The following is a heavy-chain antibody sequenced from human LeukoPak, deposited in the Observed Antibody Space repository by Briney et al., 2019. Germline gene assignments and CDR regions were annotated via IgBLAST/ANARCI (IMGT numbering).Heavy chain of an antibody. CDR3: ARVIFGSGSYYYHYYGMDV. J-gene: IGHJ6*02. Sequence: ASEKVSCKASGGTFSSYAISWVRQAPGQGLEWMGRIIPILGIANYAQKFQGRVTITADKSTSTAYMELSSLRSEDTAVYYCARVIFGSGSYYYHYYGMDVWGQGTTVTVSS. D-gene: IGHD3-10*01. V-gene: IGHV1-69*04. CDR2: IIPILGIA. CDR1: GGTFSSYA.